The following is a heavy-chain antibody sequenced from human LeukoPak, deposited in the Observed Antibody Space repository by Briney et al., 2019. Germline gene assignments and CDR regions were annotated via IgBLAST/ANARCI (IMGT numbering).Heavy chain of an antibody. Sequence: GGSLRLSCAASGFTFSSYWMHWVRQAPGKGLVWVSRINSDGSSTSYADSVKGRFTISRDNAKNTLYLQMNSLRAEDTAVYYCARYSSSSRFDYWGQGTLVTVSS. J-gene: IGHJ4*02. D-gene: IGHD6-6*01. CDR1: GFTFSSYW. CDR3: ARYSSSSRFDY. CDR2: INSDGSST. V-gene: IGHV3-74*01.